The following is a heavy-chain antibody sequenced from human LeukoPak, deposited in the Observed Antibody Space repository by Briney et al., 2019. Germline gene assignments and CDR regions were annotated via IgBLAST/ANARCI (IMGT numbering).Heavy chain of an antibody. CDR3: ARDCYDYVWGSYPSHGYAFDI. CDR1: GGSISSYY. D-gene: IGHD3-16*02. CDR2: IYYSGST. Sequence: PSDTLSLTCNVSGGSISSYYWSWIRQPPGKGLEWIGYIYYSGSTNYNPSLKSRVTISVDTSKNQFSLKLSSVTAADTAVYYCARDCYDYVWGSYPSHGYAFDIWGQGTMVTVSS. J-gene: IGHJ3*02. V-gene: IGHV4-59*01.